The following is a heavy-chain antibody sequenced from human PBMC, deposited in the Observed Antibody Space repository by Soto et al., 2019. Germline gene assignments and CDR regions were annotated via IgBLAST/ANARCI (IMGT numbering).Heavy chain of an antibody. J-gene: IGHJ4*02. CDR1: GFTFDTYG. CDR3: AKDWVSGWFRAYFDN. Sequence: EGQLLESGGGLAQPGGSLRLSCEVFGFTFDTYGMSWVRQAPGKGLEWVAAITGRGDRTDYADSVKGRFTISRDNSNNTLYLEMNSLRAEDTAVYYCAKDWVSGWFRAYFDNWGQGTQVTVSS. V-gene: IGHV3-23*01. D-gene: IGHD6-19*01. CDR2: ITGRGDRT.